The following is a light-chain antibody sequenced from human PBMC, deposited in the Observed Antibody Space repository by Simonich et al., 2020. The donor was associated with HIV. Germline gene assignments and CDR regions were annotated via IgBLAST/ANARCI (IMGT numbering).Light chain of an antibody. CDR2: DGS. J-gene: IGLJ2*01. V-gene: IGLV2-11*01. CDR3: CSYGGSSSYVV. CDR1: SSDVGGYNY. Sequence: QSALTQPRSVSGSPGQSVTISCTGTSSDVGGYNYVSWYQQHPGQAPKLMIYDGSKRPSGVPDRFSGSKSGNTASLTISGLQAEDEADYYCCSYGGSSSYVVFGGGTKVTVL.